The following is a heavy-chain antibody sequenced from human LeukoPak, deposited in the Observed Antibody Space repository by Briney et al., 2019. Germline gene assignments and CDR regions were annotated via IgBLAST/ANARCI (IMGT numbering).Heavy chain of an antibody. J-gene: IGHJ3*02. Sequence: PGGSLRLSCAASGFTFRSYGMHWVRQAPGKGLEWVAVISYDGSNKYTLDSVKGRFTISRDNSKNTLYLQMNSLRPEDTAVYYCAKDGAGNSGAFDIWGQGTMVTVSS. D-gene: IGHD3-10*01. CDR3: AKDGAGNSGAFDI. CDR1: GFTFRSYG. V-gene: IGHV3-30*18. CDR2: ISYDGSNK.